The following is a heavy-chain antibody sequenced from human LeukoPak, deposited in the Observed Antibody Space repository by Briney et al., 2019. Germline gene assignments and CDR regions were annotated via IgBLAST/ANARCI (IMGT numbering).Heavy chain of an antibody. D-gene: IGHD6-13*01. CDR3: ARDQRGAAAGTFDY. J-gene: IGHJ4*02. CDR1: GGSISSGDYY. CDR2: IYYSGST. V-gene: IGHV4-30-4*01. Sequence: SETLSLTCTVSGGSISSGDYYWSWIRQPPGKGLEWIGYIYYSGSTYYNPSLKSRVTISVDTSKNQFSLRLSSVTAADTAVYYCARDQRGAAAGTFDYWGQGTLVTVSS.